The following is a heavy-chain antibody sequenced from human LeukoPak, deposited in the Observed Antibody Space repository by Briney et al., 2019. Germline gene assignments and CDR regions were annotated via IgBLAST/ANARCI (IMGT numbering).Heavy chain of an antibody. D-gene: IGHD2-15*01. CDR2: INSDGSST. J-gene: IGHJ6*03. CDR1: GFTFSSYW. Sequence: GGSLRLSCAASGFTFSSYWMHWVRPAPGKGLVWVSRINSDGSSTSYADSVKGRFTISRDNAKNTLYLQMNSLRSDDTAVYYCARDRDISSGAYPYNYYMDVWGEGTTVTISS. CDR3: ARDRDISSGAYPYNYYMDV. V-gene: IGHV3-74*01.